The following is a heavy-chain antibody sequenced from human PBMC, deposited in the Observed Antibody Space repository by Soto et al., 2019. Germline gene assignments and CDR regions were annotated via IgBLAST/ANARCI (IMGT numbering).Heavy chain of an antibody. CDR2: ISTYNGNT. Sequence: QVQLVQSGGEVKKPGASVKVSCKASGYTFTTYGITWVRQAPGQGLEYLGWISTYNGNTDFAQRVQNRLTLTTDTSTSTAYLELRSLRPDDTAVYYCARAKVLITPTLFDPWGQGTLVTVSS. J-gene: IGHJ5*02. CDR1: GYTFTTYG. D-gene: IGHD3-22*01. CDR3: ARAKVLITPTLFDP. V-gene: IGHV1-18*01.